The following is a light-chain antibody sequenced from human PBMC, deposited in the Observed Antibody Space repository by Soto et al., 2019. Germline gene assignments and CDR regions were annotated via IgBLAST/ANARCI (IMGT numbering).Light chain of an antibody. J-gene: IGKJ3*01. CDR3: QHLYDYPIT. V-gene: IGKV1-8*01. CDR1: QGINSD. CDR2: AAF. Sequence: AIQMTQSPASFSSSARERFTITCRASQGINSDLAWYQQKPGKTPKLLISAAFSLEGGVPTRFSGSGSGADFTLTISSLQPEDSGTYYCQHLYDYPITFGPGTKVDIK.